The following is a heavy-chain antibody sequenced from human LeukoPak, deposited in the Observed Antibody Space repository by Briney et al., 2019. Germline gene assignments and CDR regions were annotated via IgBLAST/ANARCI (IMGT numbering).Heavy chain of an antibody. V-gene: IGHV3-30-3*01. J-gene: IGHJ3*02. Sequence: GGSLRLSCAASGFTFSSYAMHWVRQAPGKGLEWVAVISYDGSNKYYADSVKGRFTISRDNSKNTLYLQMNSLRAEDTAVYYCARAAFDIWGQGTMATVSS. CDR2: ISYDGSNK. CDR1: GFTFSSYA. CDR3: ARAAFDI.